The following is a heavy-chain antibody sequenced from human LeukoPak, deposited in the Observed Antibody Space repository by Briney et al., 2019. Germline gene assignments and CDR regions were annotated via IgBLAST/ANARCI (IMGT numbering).Heavy chain of an antibody. J-gene: IGHJ4*02. CDR1: GFTFSSYV. D-gene: IGHD3-9*01. V-gene: IGHV3-74*01. CDR2: ISHDGNVI. Sequence: PGGSLRLSCAASGFTFSSYVMHWVRQVPGQGLVWVSRISHDGNVIAYADSVKGRFTISRDNAKNTLYLQMNSLGDEDTAVYYCARDRDWLISDWGQGTLVTVSS. CDR3: ARDRDWLISD.